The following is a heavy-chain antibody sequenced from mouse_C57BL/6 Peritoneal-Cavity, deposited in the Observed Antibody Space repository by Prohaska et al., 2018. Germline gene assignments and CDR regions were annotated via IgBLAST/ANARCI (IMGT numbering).Heavy chain of an antibody. CDR1: GYTFTSYW. CDR2: IDPSDSET. CDR3: AREGSNYGFAY. J-gene: IGHJ3*01. Sequence: QVQLQQPGAELVRPGSSVKLSCKASGYTFTSYWMHWVKQRPIQGLEWIGNIDPSDSETYYNQKFKDKATLTVDKSSSTAYMQLSSLTSEDSAVYYCAREGSNYGFAYWGQGTLVTVSA. V-gene: IGHV1-52*01. D-gene: IGHD2-5*01.